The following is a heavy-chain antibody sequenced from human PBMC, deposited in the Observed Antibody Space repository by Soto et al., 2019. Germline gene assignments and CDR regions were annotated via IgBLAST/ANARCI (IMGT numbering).Heavy chain of an antibody. Sequence: QVQLQQWGAGLLKPSETLSLTCAVYGGSFSRYYWSWIRQPPGKGLEWIGEINHSGSTNYNPSLKSRVTISVDTSKNQFSLKLSSVTAADTAVYYCAVTLGGSYNWFDPWGQGTLVTVSS. J-gene: IGHJ5*02. CDR2: INHSGST. CDR3: AVTLGGSYNWFDP. V-gene: IGHV4-34*01. CDR1: GGSFSRYY. D-gene: IGHD3-16*01.